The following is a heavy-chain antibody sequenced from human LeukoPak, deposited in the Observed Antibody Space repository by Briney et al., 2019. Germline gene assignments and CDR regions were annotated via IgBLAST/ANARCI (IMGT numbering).Heavy chain of an antibody. J-gene: IGHJ4*02. CDR3: ARDESSGSYYYYFDY. D-gene: IGHD1-26*01. Sequence: GGSLRLSCAASGFTFSSYGMHWVRQAPGKGLEWVAVIWYDGSNKYYADSVKGRFTISRDNPKNTLYLQMNSLRAEDTAVYYCARDESSGSYYYYFDYWGQGTLVAVSS. CDR2: IWYDGSNK. CDR1: GFTFSSYG. V-gene: IGHV3-33*01.